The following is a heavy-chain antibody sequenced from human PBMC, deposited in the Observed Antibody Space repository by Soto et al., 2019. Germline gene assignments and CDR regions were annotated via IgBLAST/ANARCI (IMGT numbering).Heavy chain of an antibody. J-gene: IGHJ6*02. CDR1: GFTFSSYW. CDR3: ARVYYDSKGYYRYYYYYGMDV. D-gene: IGHD3-22*01. V-gene: IGHV3-7*01. CDR2: IKHDGGEI. Sequence: GGSLRLSCAASGFTFSSYWMSWVRQAPGKGLEWVANIKHDGGEIYYVDSVKGRFTISRDNAKNSLYLQMTSLRDEDTAVYYCARVYYDSKGYYRYYYYYGMDVWGQGTTVTVSS.